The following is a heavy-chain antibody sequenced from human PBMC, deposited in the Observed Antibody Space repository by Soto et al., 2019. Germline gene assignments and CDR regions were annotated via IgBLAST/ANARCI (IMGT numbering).Heavy chain of an antibody. D-gene: IGHD3-22*01. Sequence: ASVKVSCKASGYTFTSYGISWVRQAPGQGLEWMGWISGYNGNTKYAQNLQGRVTMTTDTSTSTAYMELRSLRSDDTAVYYCARDDSSGYYDNTWGKLSHYGLDVWGQGTSVTVSS. CDR1: GYTFTSYG. J-gene: IGHJ6*02. CDR2: ISGYNGNT. V-gene: IGHV1-18*01. CDR3: ARDDSSGYYDNTWGKLSHYGLDV.